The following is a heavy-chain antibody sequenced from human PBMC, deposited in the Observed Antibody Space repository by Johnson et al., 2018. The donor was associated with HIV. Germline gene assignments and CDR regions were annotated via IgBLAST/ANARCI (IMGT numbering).Heavy chain of an antibody. CDR2: INWNGGST. Sequence: VQLVQSGGGLVQPGRSLRLSCAASGFTYDDYDMHWVRQAPGKGLEWVSSINWNGGSTGYVDSVKGRFTISRDNAKNSLYLQMNSLRAEDTALYYCARDVIVLVVYAKVGAFDIWGQGTMVTVSS. J-gene: IGHJ3*02. CDR1: GFTYDDYD. D-gene: IGHD2-8*02. V-gene: IGHV3-20*04. CDR3: ARDVIVLVVYAKVGAFDI.